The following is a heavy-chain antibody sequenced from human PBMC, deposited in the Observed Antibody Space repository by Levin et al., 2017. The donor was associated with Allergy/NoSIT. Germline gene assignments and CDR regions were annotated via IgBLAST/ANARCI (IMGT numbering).Heavy chain of an antibody. CDR2: ITSDGSNK. D-gene: IGHD1-26*01. J-gene: IGHJ4*02. CDR1: GFTFSIYG. Sequence: GESLKISCAASGFTFSIYGIQWVRQAPGKGLEWVALITSDGSNKYYADPVKGRFTISRDKSKNTVYLQMNSLRAEDTAVYYCAKGGDFDYWGLGTVVTVSS. CDR3: AKGGDFDY. V-gene: IGHV3-30*18.